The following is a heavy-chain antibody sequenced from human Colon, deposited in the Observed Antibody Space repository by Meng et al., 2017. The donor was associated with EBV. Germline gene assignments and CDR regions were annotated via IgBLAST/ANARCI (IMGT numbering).Heavy chain of an antibody. CDR2: TYSGGST. Sequence: EVELVGAGGGLLQPGGSLRLSCAASGFTVSSNYISWVRQAPGKGLECVSVTYSGGSTYYADSVKGRFTISRDNSKNTVSLQMNSLKDEDTAVYHCAINLNAGPSENRFDPWGQGTLVTVSS. D-gene: IGHD1-1*01. J-gene: IGHJ5*02. V-gene: IGHV3-53*01. CDR1: GFTVSSNY. CDR3: AINLNAGPSENRFDP.